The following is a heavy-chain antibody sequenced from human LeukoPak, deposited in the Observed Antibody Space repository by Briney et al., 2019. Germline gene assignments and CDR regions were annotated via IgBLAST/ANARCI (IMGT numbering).Heavy chain of an antibody. V-gene: IGHV4-59*12. J-gene: IGHJ4*02. D-gene: IGHD6-13*01. Sequence: SETLSLTCSVSDDSITMYYWTWIRQPPGKGLEWIGYIYYTETSYNPSLKSRVTISADTSKNQFSLKLTSVTAADTAVYYCARVVAAAGTYYWGQGTLVTVSS. CDR2: IYYTET. CDR3: ARVVAAAGTYY. CDR1: DDSITMYY.